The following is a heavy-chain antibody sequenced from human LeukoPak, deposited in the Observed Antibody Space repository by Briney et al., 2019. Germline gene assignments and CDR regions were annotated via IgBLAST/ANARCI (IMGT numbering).Heavy chain of an antibody. J-gene: IGHJ5*02. Sequence: PSETLSLTCTVSGGSISSGDYYWSWIRQPPGKGLEWIGYIYYSGSSYYIPSLKSRVTMSVDTSKNHFSLKLSSVTAADTAVYYCAKRAVTTAGDLWFDPWGQGTLVTVSS. D-gene: IGHD2-21*01. CDR1: GGSISSGDYY. V-gene: IGHV4-30-4*01. CDR3: AKRAVTTAGDLWFDP. CDR2: IYYSGSS.